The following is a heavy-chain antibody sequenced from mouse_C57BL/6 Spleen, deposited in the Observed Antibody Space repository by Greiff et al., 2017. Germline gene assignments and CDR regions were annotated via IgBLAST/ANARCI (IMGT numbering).Heavy chain of an antibody. CDR3: AGGSSGSSMDY. CDR1: GYTFTSYW. D-gene: IGHD3-2*02. Sequence: QVQLQQPGAELVRPGSSVKLSCKASGYTFTSYWMHWVKQRPIQGLEWIGNIDPSDSETHYNQKFKDKATLTVDKSSSTAYMQLSSLTSEDSAVYYCAGGSSGSSMDYWGQGTSVTVSS. CDR2: IDPSDSET. J-gene: IGHJ4*01. V-gene: IGHV1-52*01.